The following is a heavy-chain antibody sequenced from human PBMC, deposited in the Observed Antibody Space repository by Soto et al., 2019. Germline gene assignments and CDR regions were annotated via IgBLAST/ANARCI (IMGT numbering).Heavy chain of an antibody. V-gene: IGHV1-69*01. CDR2: IIPSFPTT. CDR1: GGNFKNFA. D-gene: IGHD2-15*01. J-gene: IGHJ4*02. CDR3: ARAGVGQQTRFYLFDF. Sequence: QVQLVQSGSEVRKPGSSVKVSCKASGGNFKNFAISWVRQAPGQGLEWMGGIIPSFPTTKYTEKFHDRVTITADEGTTTVYLELSGLRSDDTAIYYCARAGVGQQTRFYLFDFWGPGTLVTVSS.